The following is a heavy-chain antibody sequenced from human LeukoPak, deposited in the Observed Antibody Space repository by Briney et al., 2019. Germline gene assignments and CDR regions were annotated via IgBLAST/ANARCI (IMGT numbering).Heavy chain of an antibody. CDR1: GGSISSYY. Sequence: PSETLSLTCTVSGGSISSYYWGWIRQPPGKGLEWIGSIYYSGSTYYDPSLKSRVAISVDTSKNQFSLKLNSVTAADTAVYYCARDWVGSYGSRQFDYWGQGALVTVSS. V-gene: IGHV4-39*07. J-gene: IGHJ4*02. CDR2: IYYSGST. D-gene: IGHD1-26*01. CDR3: ARDWVGSYGSRQFDY.